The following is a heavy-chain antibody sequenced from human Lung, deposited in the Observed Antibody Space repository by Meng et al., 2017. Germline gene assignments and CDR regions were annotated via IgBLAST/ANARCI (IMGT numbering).Heavy chain of an antibody. CDR3: ARDEDISAAGKLFGDY. J-gene: IGHJ4*02. CDR2: INPKSGDT. CDR1: GYTYADYW. Sequence: VSTPGAAGRFSSKTSGYTYADYWLHWVRRAPGQGLEWMGRINPKSGDTHYAQRFQGRVTMTGDTSISTAYMELSGLRSDDTAMYYCARDEDISAAGKLFGDYWGQGTLVTVSS. D-gene: IGHD6-13*01. V-gene: IGHV1-2*06.